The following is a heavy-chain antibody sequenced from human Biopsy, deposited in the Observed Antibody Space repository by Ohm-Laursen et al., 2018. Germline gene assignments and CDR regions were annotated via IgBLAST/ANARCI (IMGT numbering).Heavy chain of an antibody. CDR2: THDTGTT. J-gene: IGHJ4*02. CDR1: GDSISFPY. D-gene: IGHD6-19*01. V-gene: IGHV4-59*11. Sequence: GTLSLTCAASGDSISFPYWGWFRQPPGQGLEYIGSTHDTGTTDYSPSLKTRVSLSVDTSTKVFSLILSSVTAADTAVYYCAAGATWLVHYWGQGTLVTVSS. CDR3: AAGATWLVHY.